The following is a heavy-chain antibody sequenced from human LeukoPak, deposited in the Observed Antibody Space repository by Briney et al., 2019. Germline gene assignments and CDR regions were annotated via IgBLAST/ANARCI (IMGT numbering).Heavy chain of an antibody. CDR3: ARVYGSGISPSHFDY. CDR1: GFAFSSYG. D-gene: IGHD3-10*01. V-gene: IGHV3-23*01. CDR2: ISGSGGST. J-gene: IGHJ4*02. Sequence: GGTLRLSCAASGFAFSSYGMSWVRQAPGKGLEWVSAISGSGGSTYYADSVKGRFTISRDNAKNSLYLQMNSLRAEDTALYYCARVYGSGISPSHFDYWGQGTLVTVSS.